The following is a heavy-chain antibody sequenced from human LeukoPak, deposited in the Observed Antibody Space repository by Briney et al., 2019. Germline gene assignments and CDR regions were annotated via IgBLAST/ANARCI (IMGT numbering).Heavy chain of an antibody. J-gene: IGHJ4*02. D-gene: IGHD6-19*01. Sequence: SETLSLTCAVYGGSFSGYYWSWIRQPPGKGLEWIGEINQSGSTKYNPSLKSRVTVSVDTSKNQFSLKLSSVTAEDTAVYYCTSHRETYSSGWSPTGEIDYWGQGTLVTVSS. CDR3: TSHRETYSSGWSPTGEIDY. V-gene: IGHV4-34*01. CDR1: GGSFSGYY. CDR2: INQSGST.